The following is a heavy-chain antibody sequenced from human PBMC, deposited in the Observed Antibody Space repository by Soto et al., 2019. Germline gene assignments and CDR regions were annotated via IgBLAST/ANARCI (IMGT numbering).Heavy chain of an antibody. CDR3: AKVRETAAASHFDC. CDR1: GFTFSTYA. D-gene: IGHD6-13*01. CDR2: ISGSGGTT. J-gene: IGHJ4*02. V-gene: IGHV3-23*01. Sequence: VGSLRLSCAASGFTFSTYAMTWVRQAPGKGLEWVSVISGSGGTTYYADSVKGRFTISRDNSKNTLYVQMNSLRVEDTALYYCAKVRETAAASHFDCWSQGTQVTVS.